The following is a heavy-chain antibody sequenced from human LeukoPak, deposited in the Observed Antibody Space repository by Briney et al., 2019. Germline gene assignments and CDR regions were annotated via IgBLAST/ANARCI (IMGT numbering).Heavy chain of an antibody. V-gene: IGHV3-48*01. CDR1: EFTFSSYS. Sequence: RPGGSLRLSCAASEFTFSSYSMNWVRQAPGKGLEWVSYISSSSSTIYYADSVKGRFTISRDNAKNSLYLQMNSLRAEDTAVYYCARGSTYYDSSGQVPFDYWGQGTLVTVSS. CDR2: ISSSSSTI. D-gene: IGHD3-22*01. J-gene: IGHJ4*02. CDR3: ARGSTYYDSSGQVPFDY.